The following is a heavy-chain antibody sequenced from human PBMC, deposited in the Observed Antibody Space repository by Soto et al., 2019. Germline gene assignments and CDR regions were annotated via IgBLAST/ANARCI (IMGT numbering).Heavy chain of an antibody. J-gene: IGHJ6*02. CDR1: GGSISSGGYY. V-gene: IGHV4-31*03. CDR3: AASCVGCGGFNYYGMDV. CDR2: IYYSGST. Sequence: QVQLQESGPGLVKPSQTLSLTCTVSGGSISSGGYYWSWIGQHPGKGLEWIGYIYYSGSTYYKPSLKSRVTISVDTSKNQFSLKLSSVTAADTAVYYCAASCVGCGGFNYYGMDVWGQGTTVTVSS. D-gene: IGHD2-21*01.